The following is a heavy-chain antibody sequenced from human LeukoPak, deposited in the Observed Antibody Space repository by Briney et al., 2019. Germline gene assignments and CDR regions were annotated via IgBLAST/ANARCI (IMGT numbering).Heavy chain of an antibody. CDR3: AKDFGDYETGDAFDI. V-gene: IGHV3-48*01. Sequence: PGGSLRLSCAASGFTFTNNFMSWVRQVPGKGLEWVSYISSSGSTIYYADSVKGRFTISRDNSKNTLYLQMNSLRAEDTAVYYCAKDFGDYETGDAFDIWGQGTMVTVSS. J-gene: IGHJ3*02. CDR2: ISSSGSTI. D-gene: IGHD4-17*01. CDR1: GFTFTNNF.